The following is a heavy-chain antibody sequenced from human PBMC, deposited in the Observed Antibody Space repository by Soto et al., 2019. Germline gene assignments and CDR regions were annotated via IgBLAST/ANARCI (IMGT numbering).Heavy chain of an antibody. CDR2: ISYDGSNK. CDR3: ARDETGTTRNWFDP. J-gene: IGHJ5*02. D-gene: IGHD1-7*01. Sequence: QVQLVESGGGVVQPGRSLRLSCAASGFTFSSYAMHWVRQAPGKGLEWVAVISYDGSNKYYAYSVKGRFTISTDNSKHTLYLQMNSRRAEDTAVYYCARDETGTTRNWFDPWGQGTLVTASS. CDR1: GFTFSSYA. V-gene: IGHV3-30-3*01.